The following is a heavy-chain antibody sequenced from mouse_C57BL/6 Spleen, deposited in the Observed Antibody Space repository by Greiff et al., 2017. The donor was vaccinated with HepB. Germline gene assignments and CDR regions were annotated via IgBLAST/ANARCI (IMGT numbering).Heavy chain of an antibody. J-gene: IGHJ1*03. Sequence: VQLKESGPGLVKPSQSLSLTCSVTGYSITSGYYWNWIRQFPGNKLEWMGYISYDGSNNYNPSLKNRISITRDTSKNQFFLKLNSVTTEDTATYYCARAPDYYGSSYGYFDVWGTGTTVTVSS. D-gene: IGHD1-1*01. CDR1: GYSITSGYY. CDR3: ARAPDYYGSSYGYFDV. CDR2: ISYDGSN. V-gene: IGHV3-6*01.